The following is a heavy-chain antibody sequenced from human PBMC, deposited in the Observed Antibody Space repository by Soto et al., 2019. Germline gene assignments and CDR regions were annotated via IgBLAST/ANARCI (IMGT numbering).Heavy chain of an antibody. D-gene: IGHD2-15*01. J-gene: IGHJ4*02. V-gene: IGHV4-39*01. CDR1: GGNIRSSSYY. CDR3: ARRPRYCSGGSCYSGGTFDY. Sequence: PSETQSLTSTFSGGNIRSSSYYWGWIRQPPGKGLEWIGSIYYSGSTYYNPSLKSRVTISVDTSKNQFSLKLSSVTAADTAVYYCARRPRYCSGGSCYSGGTFDYWGQGTLVTVSS. CDR2: IYYSGST.